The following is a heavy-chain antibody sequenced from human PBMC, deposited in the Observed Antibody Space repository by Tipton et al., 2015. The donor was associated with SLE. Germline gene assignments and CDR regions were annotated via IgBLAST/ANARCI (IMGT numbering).Heavy chain of an antibody. Sequence: SLRLSCAASGFTFSSYAMHWVRQAPGKGLEWVAVISYDGKTKYYADSVKGRFTISKDNSRNTLYLQMSSLRTEDTAVYYCARDGLRGIGKFYDYWGQGTLVTVSS. CDR2: ISYDGKTK. D-gene: IGHD3/OR15-3a*01. V-gene: IGHV3-30*04. J-gene: IGHJ4*02. CDR3: ARDGLRGIGKFYDY. CDR1: GFTFSSYA.